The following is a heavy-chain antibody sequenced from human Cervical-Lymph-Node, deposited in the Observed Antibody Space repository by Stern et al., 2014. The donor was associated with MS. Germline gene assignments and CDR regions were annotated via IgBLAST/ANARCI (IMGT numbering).Heavy chain of an antibody. V-gene: IGHV1-18*01. Sequence: QLVQSGGEVKKPGASAKVSCKASGYTFTRYGIAWVRQAPGQSLEWMGWISTYNANTGFAQRFQERLSMTTDTSTSTVYMELRSLRSDDTAVYYCARDPGGSFHGMDVWGQGTTVTVSS. CDR2: ISTYNANT. CDR1: GYTFTRYG. CDR3: ARDPGGSFHGMDV. J-gene: IGHJ6*02. D-gene: IGHD2/OR15-2a*01.